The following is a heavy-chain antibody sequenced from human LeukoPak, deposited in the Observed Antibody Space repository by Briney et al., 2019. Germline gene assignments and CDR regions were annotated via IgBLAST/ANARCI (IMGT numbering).Heavy chain of an antibody. CDR1: GGSFSGYY. CDR2: INHSGST. CDR3: ARGTTYYYDSSGYYHFDY. J-gene: IGHJ4*02. D-gene: IGHD3-22*01. V-gene: IGHV4-34*01. Sequence: SETLSLTCAVYGGSFSGYYWSWIRQPPGKGLERIGEINHSGSTNYNPSLKSRVTISVDTSKNQFSLKLSSVTAADTAVYYCARGTTYYYDSSGYYHFDYWGQGTLVTVSS.